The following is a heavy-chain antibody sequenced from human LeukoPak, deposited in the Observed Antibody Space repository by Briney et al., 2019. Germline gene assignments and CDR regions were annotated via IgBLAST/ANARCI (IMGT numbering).Heavy chain of an antibody. CDR1: GGTFSSYA. CDR2: IIPIFGTA. CDR3: ARDFYGSGIPAEYCFDY. V-gene: IGHV1-69*05. J-gene: IGHJ4*02. Sequence: VASVKVSCKASGGTFSSYAISWVRQAPGQGLEWLGRIIPIFGTANYAQKFQGRVTITTDESTSTAYMELSSLRSEDTAVYYCARDFYGSGIPAEYCFDYWGQGTLVTVSS. D-gene: IGHD3-10*01.